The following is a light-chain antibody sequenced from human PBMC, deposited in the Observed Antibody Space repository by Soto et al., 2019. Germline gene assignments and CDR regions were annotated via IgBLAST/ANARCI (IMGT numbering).Light chain of an antibody. CDR1: SSDVGGYNY. V-gene: IGLV2-8*01. Sequence: QSVLTQPPSASGSPGQSVTISCTGTSSDVGGYNYVSWYQQYPGRAPKLMIYEVTKRPSGVPDRFSGSKSGNMASLTVSGLHTEDEADYYCCSYAASNNFYFVFVGGTKVTVL. CDR2: EVT. J-gene: IGLJ3*02. CDR3: CSYAASNNFYFV.